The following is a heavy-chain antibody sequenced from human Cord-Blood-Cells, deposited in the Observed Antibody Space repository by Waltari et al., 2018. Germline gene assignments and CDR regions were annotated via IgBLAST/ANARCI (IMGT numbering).Heavy chain of an antibody. Sequence: QVQLVQSGAEVKKPGSSVKVSCKASGGTFSSYAISWVRQAPGQGLEWRVGNIPIFSTANYAQKFQGIVTITADESTSTAYMELSSLRSEDTAVYYCARGRLSGITGTLLDPWGQGTLVTVSS. V-gene: IGHV1-69*01. CDR2: NIPIFSTA. D-gene: IGHD1-7*01. J-gene: IGHJ5*02. CDR1: GGTFSSYA. CDR3: ARGRLSGITGTLLDP.